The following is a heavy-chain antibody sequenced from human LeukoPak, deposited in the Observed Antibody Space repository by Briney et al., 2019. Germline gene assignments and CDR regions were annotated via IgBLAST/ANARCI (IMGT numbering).Heavy chain of an antibody. J-gene: IGHJ4*02. CDR2: IYNSRST. CDR3: ATIFGVVIGYFDY. D-gene: IGHD3-3*01. Sequence: SETLSLTCTVSGYSISSGYFWGWIRQTPGKGLEWIGSIYNSRSTYYNPSLKSRVTLSVDTSKNQFSLQLNSVTAADTAVYYCATIFGVVIGYFDYWGQGTLVTVSS. CDR1: GYSISSGYF. V-gene: IGHV4-38-2*02.